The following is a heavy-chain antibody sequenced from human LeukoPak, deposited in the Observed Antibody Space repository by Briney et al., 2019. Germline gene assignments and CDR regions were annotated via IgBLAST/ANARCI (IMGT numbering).Heavy chain of an antibody. V-gene: IGHV3-23*01. CDR1: GLTLNSYA. CDR3: AKKWAHYFDY. CDR2: ISGSGDST. D-gene: IGHD1-26*01. Sequence: GGSLRLSCAASGLTLNSYAMLWVRHARGKAREWVTDISGSGDSTLYADSVKGRFTNSRDNSKNTLYLQMNSLRDEDTAVYYCAKKWAHYFDYWGQGTLVTVSS. J-gene: IGHJ4*02.